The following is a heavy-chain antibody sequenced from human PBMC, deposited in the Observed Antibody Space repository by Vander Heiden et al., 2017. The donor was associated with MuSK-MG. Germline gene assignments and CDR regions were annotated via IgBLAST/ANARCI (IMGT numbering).Heavy chain of an antibody. J-gene: IGHJ2*01. V-gene: IGHV7-4-1*02. CDR2: INTSTGGP. CDR1: GYTFTSYA. Sequence: QVQLVQSGSELKKPGASVKVSCKASGYTFTSYAMNWVRQAPGQGLGWMGWINTSTGGPAYAQCFTGRFVFSLDTSVSTAYLQISSLKAEDTAVYYCARLGTSIMTTVVTGNYWYFDLWGRGTLVTVSS. CDR3: ARLGTSIMTTVVTGNYWYFDL. D-gene: IGHD4-17*01.